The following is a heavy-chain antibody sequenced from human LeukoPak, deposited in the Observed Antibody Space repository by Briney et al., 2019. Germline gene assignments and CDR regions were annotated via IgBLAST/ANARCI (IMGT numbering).Heavy chain of an antibody. V-gene: IGHV3-23*01. J-gene: IGHJ4*02. CDR3: AKQVDIAAAGHSFDY. CDR2: ISGSGGST. D-gene: IGHD6-13*01. CDR1: GFTFSSYA. Sequence: AGGSLRLSCAASGFTFSSYAMSWVRQAPGKGLEWVSAISGSGGSTYYADSVKGRFTISRDNSKNTLYLQMNSLRAEDTAVYYCAKQVDIAAAGHSFDYWGQGTLVTVSS.